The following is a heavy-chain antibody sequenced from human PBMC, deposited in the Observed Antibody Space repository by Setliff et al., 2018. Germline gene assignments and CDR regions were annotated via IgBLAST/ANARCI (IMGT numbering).Heavy chain of an antibody. Sequence: SETLSLTCTVSGGSISSSSYYWGWIRQPPGKGLEWIGEINHSGSTNYNPPLKSRVTISLDTSTNQVSLKLSSVTAADTAVYYCARDPLTTNRRRAFDIWGQGTMVTVSS. J-gene: IGHJ3*02. CDR3: ARDPLTTNRRRAFDI. CDR2: INHSGST. V-gene: IGHV4-39*07. CDR1: GGSISSSSYY. D-gene: IGHD4-17*01.